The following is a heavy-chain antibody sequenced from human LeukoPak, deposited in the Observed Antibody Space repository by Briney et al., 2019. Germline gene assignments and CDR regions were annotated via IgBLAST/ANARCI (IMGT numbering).Heavy chain of an antibody. CDR2: FDPEDGET. Sequence: ASVKVSCKVSGYTLTELSMHWVRQAPGKGLEWMGGFDPEDGETIYAQKFQGRVTMTEDTSTDTAYMELSSLRSEDTAVYYCATEGPRPPHVLRYFDWSSYYFDYWGQGTLVTVSS. CDR3: ATEGPRPPHVLRYFDWSSYYFDY. V-gene: IGHV1-24*01. D-gene: IGHD3-9*01. CDR1: GYTLTELS. J-gene: IGHJ4*02.